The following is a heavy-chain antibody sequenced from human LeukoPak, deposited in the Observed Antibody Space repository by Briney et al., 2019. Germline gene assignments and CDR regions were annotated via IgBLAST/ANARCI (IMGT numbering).Heavy chain of an antibody. CDR2: ISASGSNI. J-gene: IGHJ4*02. V-gene: IGHV3-48*01. D-gene: IGHD1-1*01. CDR1: GFPFSSYS. CDR3: VRVKGTYFDF. Sequence: GGSLRLSCAASGFPFSSYSMNWIREAPGKGLEWVSYISASGSNIYYLDAVKGRFTVSRDNAMNSLFLQMNRPRAEDTAIYYCVRVKGTYFDFWGQGTLVTVSS.